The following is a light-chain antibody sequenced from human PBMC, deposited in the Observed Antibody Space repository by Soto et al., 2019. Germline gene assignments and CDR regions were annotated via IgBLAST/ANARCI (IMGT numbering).Light chain of an antibody. CDR3: SSYTSSSTRVV. V-gene: IGLV2-14*01. Sequence: QSALTQPASVSGSHGQSITISCTGTSSDVGRYNYVSGYQQHPGKAPKLMIYDVNNRPSGVSNRFSGSKSGNTASLTISGLQAEDEADYCCSSYTSSSTRVVFGGGTKVTVL. CDR1: SSDVGRYNY. J-gene: IGLJ2*01. CDR2: DVN.